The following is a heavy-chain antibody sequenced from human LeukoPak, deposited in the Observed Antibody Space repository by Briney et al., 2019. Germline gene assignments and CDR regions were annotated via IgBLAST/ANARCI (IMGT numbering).Heavy chain of an antibody. J-gene: IGHJ6*02. Sequence: GGSLRLSCAASGFTFSSYAMHWVRQAPGKGLEWVAVISYDGSNKYYADSVKGGFTISRDNSKNTLYLQMNSLRAEDTAAYYCAKDPNDSGDYVPPRESKDVWGQGTTVTVSS. V-gene: IGHV3-30-3*01. CDR1: GFTFSSYA. CDR3: AKDPNDSGDYVPPRESKDV. CDR2: ISYDGSNK. D-gene: IGHD4-17*01.